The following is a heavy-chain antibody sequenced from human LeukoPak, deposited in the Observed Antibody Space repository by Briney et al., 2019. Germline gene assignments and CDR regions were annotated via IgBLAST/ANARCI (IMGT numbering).Heavy chain of an antibody. CDR3: ARAYCTGGSCLYYYYYGMDV. Sequence: EASVKVSCTASGYTFSSHTMHWVRQAPGQRLEWMGWINAGNGNTKYSQKFQGRVTITRDTSASTAYMELRSLRSEDTAVYYCARAYCTGGSCLYYYYYGMDVWGQGTTVTVSS. CDR2: INAGNGNT. CDR1: GYTFSSHT. D-gene: IGHD2-15*01. V-gene: IGHV1-3*01. J-gene: IGHJ6*02.